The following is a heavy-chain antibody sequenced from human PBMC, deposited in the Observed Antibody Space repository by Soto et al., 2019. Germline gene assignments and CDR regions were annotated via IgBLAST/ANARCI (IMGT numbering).Heavy chain of an antibody. CDR2: MNPNSGNT. Sequence: ASVKLSCKASGYSFTSYDINWVRQATRQGLEWMGWMNPNSGNTGYAPKFQGRVTMTRNTSISTAYMELSSLRSEDTAVYYCARGRILEWLGGYHGMDVWGQGTTVTVSS. J-gene: IGHJ6*02. V-gene: IGHV1-8*01. D-gene: IGHD3-3*01. CDR1: GYSFTSYD. CDR3: ARGRILEWLGGYHGMDV.